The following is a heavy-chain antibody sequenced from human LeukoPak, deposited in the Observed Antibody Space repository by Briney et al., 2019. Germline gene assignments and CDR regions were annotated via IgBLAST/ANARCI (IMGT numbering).Heavy chain of an antibody. CDR2: INWNGGST. V-gene: IGHV3-20*04. D-gene: IGHD3-16*02. CDR1: GFTFDDYG. J-gene: IGHJ4*02. Sequence: PGGSLRLSCAASGFTFDDYGMSWVRQAPGKGLEWVSGINWNGGSTGYADSVKGRFTISRDNAKNSLYLQMNSLRAEDTALYYCARVNREGHVWGSYRNSFDYWGQGTLVTVSS. CDR3: ARVNREGHVWGSYRNSFDY.